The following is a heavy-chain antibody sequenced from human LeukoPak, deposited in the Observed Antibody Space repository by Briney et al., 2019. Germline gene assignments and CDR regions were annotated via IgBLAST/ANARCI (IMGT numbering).Heavy chain of an antibody. CDR3: ARPYYYDSSGYSPPHDY. CDR2: ISYDGSNK. Sequence: GGSLRLSCAASGFTFSSYAMHWVRQAPGKGLEWVAVISYDGSNKYYADSVKGRFTISRDNSKNTLYLQMNSLRAEDTAVYYCARPYYYDSSGYSPPHDYWGQGTLVTVSS. CDR1: GFTFSSYA. V-gene: IGHV3-30*04. D-gene: IGHD3-22*01. J-gene: IGHJ4*02.